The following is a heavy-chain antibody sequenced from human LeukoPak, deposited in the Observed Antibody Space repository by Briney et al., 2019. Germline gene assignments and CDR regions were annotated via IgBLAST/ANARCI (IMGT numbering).Heavy chain of an antibody. CDR2: INPNSGGT. CDR3: ARGVATIVAYHMDV. D-gene: IGHD5-12*01. Sequence: GASVKVSCKASGYTFTGYYMHWVRQAPGQGREWMGWINPNSGGTNYAQKFQGRVTMTRDTSISTAYMELSRLRSDDTAVYYCARGVATIVAYHMDVWGKGTTVTVSS. V-gene: IGHV1-2*02. CDR1: GYTFTGYY. J-gene: IGHJ6*03.